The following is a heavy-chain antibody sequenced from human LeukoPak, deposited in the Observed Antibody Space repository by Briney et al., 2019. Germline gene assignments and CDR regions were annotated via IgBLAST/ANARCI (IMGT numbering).Heavy chain of an antibody. D-gene: IGHD6-19*01. Sequence: PSETLSLTCTVSGGSMRSYYWSWIRQPPGKGLEWIGYIYYSGSTNYNPSLKSRVTISRDTSKNQFSLKLISVTAADTAVYYCAREPIAVAGSNWFDPWGQGTLVTVSS. V-gene: IGHV4-59*12. CDR3: AREPIAVAGSNWFDP. J-gene: IGHJ5*02. CDR2: IYYSGST. CDR1: GGSMRSYY.